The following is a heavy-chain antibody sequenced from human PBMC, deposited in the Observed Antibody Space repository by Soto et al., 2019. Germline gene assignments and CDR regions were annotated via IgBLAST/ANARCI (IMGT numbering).Heavy chain of an antibody. D-gene: IGHD6-6*01. J-gene: IGHJ3*02. CDR3: AKKRREYSSSPDAFDI. V-gene: IGHV3-23*01. Sequence: PGGSLRLSCAASGFTFSSYAMSWVRQAPGKGLEWVSAISGSGGSTYYADSVKGRLTISRDNSKNTLYLQMNSLRAEDTAVYYCAKKRREYSSSPDAFDIWGQGTMVTVSS. CDR2: ISGSGGST. CDR1: GFTFSSYA.